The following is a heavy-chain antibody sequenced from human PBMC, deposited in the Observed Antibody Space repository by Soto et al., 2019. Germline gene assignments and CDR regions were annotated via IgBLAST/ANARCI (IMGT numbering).Heavy chain of an antibody. CDR3: ARDKRTISGVFPGY. D-gene: IGHD3-3*01. CDR1: GFSVTTNC. CDR2: ICSGGTT. Sequence: EVQLVETGGGLIQIGGSLRLSCTGSGFSVTTNCMRWGRQAPGKGPEWVSVICSGGTTYYADSVKGRFTISRDNSRNTVYLQMNSLRAEDTAVYYCARDKRTISGVFPGYWGQGTRVIVSS. V-gene: IGHV3-53*02. J-gene: IGHJ4*02.